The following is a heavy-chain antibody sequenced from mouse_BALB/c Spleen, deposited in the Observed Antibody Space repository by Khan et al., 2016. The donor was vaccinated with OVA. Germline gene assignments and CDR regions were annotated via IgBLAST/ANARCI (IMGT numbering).Heavy chain of an antibody. J-gene: IGHJ4*01. Sequence: EVQLQESGPGLVKPSQSLSLTCTVTGYSITSDYAWNWIRQFPGNKLEWMGYISYSGSTTYNPSLKSRISITRDTSKDQLLLQLKSVTSDDTATYYCASDLGRYYAMDYWGQGTSVPVSS. D-gene: IGHD4-1*01. CDR2: ISYSGST. V-gene: IGHV3-2*02. CDR1: GYSITSDYA. CDR3: ASDLGRYYAMDY.